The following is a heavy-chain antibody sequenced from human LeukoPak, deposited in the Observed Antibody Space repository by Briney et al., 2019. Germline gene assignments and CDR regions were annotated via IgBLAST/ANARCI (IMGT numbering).Heavy chain of an antibody. CDR3: ARDPTPIVPD. Sequence: PGGSLRLSCAASGFTFSSYSTNWVRQAPGKGLEWVSSISSSSSYIYYADSVKGRFTISRDNAKNSLYLQMNSLRAGDTAVYYCARDPTPIVPDWGQGTLVTVSS. V-gene: IGHV3-21*01. CDR1: GFTFSSYS. J-gene: IGHJ4*02. D-gene: IGHD1-26*01. CDR2: ISSSSSYI.